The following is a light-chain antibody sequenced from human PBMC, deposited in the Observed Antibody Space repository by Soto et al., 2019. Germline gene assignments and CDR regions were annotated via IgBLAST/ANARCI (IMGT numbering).Light chain of an antibody. J-gene: IGKJ5*01. V-gene: IGKV1-39*01. CDR1: QSISSY. Sequence: DIQMTQSPSSLSASVGDRVTITCRASQSISSYLNWYQQKPGKAPKLLIYAASSLQSGVPSRFSGSGSGTDFTLTSSSLQPEDFATYYCQQRYSTPPACGEGTRLEIK. CDR2: AAS. CDR3: QQRYSTPPA.